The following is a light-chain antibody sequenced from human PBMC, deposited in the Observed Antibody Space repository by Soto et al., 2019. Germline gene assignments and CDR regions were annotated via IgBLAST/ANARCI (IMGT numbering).Light chain of an antibody. V-gene: IGKV3-20*01. J-gene: IGKJ5*01. CDR3: QQYGSSPIT. Sequence: GFTQSPVTLSLSPGEVATLSCGASQHVTSTYLAWYQQRPGQAPRLLIYEASTRATGIPDRFSGSGSGTDFTLTISGLEPEDFAVYYCQQYGSSPITFGQGTRLEIK. CDR2: EAS. CDR1: QHVTSTY.